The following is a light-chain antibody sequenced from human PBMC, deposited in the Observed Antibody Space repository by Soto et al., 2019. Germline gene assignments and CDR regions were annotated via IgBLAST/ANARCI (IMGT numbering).Light chain of an antibody. CDR3: QKYTNVPA. CDR2: AAS. CDR1: PGISNY. V-gene: IGKV1-27*01. J-gene: IGKJ4*01. Sequence: DIQMTQSPSSLSASVGDRVTITCRASPGISNYLAWYQQIPGKVPKLLISAASTLQSGVPSRFSGSASGTDLTLTISSLQPEDVATYYCQKYTNVPAFGGGTKVEIK.